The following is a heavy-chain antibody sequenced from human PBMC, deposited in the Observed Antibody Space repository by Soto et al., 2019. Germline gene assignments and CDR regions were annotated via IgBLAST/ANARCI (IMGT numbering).Heavy chain of an antibody. CDR1: GFTFSNYA. D-gene: IGHD4-17*01. J-gene: IGHJ4*02. Sequence: VGSLRLSCTASGFTFSNYAVSWVRQAPGKGLEWVSAIIGSGGSTYYADSVKGRFTISRDNSKNTLYLQMNSLRAEDTAVYYCTPIHGDYNDSNYWGQGTLVTVSS. CDR2: IIGSGGST. CDR3: TPIHGDYNDSNY. V-gene: IGHV3-23*01.